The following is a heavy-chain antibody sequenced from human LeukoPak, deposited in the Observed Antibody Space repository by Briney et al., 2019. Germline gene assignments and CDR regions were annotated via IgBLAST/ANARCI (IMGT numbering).Heavy chain of an antibody. Sequence: PGGSLRLSCAASGFTVSSNYMSWVRQAPGKGLEWVSVIYSGGNTYYADSVKGRFIISRDNSKNTLYLQMNSLRAEDTAVYYCARGLRLSSSAFDIWGQGTMVTVSS. V-gene: IGHV3-53*01. J-gene: IGHJ3*02. CDR1: GFTVSSNY. D-gene: IGHD6-13*01. CDR2: IYSGGNT. CDR3: ARGLRLSSSAFDI.